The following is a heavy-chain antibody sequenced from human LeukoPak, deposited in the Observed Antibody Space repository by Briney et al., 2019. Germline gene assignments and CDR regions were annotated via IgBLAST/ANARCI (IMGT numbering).Heavy chain of an antibody. CDR3: AKDKYSSSPYYFDY. Sequence: PGRSLRLSCAASGFTFDDYAMHWVRHAPGKGLEWVSGISWNSGSIVYADSVKGRFTISRDNAKNSLYLQMNSLRAEDTALYYCAKDKYSSSPYYFDYWGQGTLVTVSS. D-gene: IGHD6-13*01. J-gene: IGHJ4*02. CDR1: GFTFDDYA. CDR2: ISWNSGSI. V-gene: IGHV3-9*01.